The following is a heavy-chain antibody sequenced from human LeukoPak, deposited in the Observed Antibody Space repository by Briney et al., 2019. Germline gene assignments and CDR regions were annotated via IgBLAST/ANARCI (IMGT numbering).Heavy chain of an antibody. CDR3: ARRRDGYKSGDY. CDR2: IYYSGST. D-gene: IGHD5-24*01. CDR1: GGSISSNSYY. J-gene: IGHJ4*02. Sequence: PSETLSLTCAVSGGSISSNSYYWGWIRQPPGKGLEWIGSIYYSGSTYYNPSLKSRVTISVDTSKNQFSLKLSSVTAADTAVYYCARRRDGYKSGDYWGQGTLVTVSS. V-gene: IGHV4-39*01.